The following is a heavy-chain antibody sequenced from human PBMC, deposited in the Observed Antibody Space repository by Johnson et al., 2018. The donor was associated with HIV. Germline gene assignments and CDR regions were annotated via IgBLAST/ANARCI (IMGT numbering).Heavy chain of an antibody. D-gene: IGHD3-10*01. V-gene: IGHV3-30*18. J-gene: IGHJ3*01. CDR3: AKTRMGGILDAFDL. CDR2: ISYDGSNK. Sequence: QVQLVESGGGVVQPGRSLRLSCAASGFTFSSYGMHWVRQAPGKGLEWVAVISYDGSNKYYADSVKGRFTLSRDNSKNTLDLQMNSLTIEDTAVFYCAKTRMGGILDAFDLWGQGTMVIVS. CDR1: GFTFSSYG.